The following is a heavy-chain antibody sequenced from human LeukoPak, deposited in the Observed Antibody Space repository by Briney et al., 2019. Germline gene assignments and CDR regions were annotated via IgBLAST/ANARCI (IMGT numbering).Heavy chain of an antibody. V-gene: IGHV4-59*01. J-gene: IGHJ4*02. CDR2: IYYGGST. Sequence: SETLSLTCTVSGGSISSYYWSWIRQPPGKGLEWIGYIYYGGSTSYNPSLKSRVTISVDTSKNQFSLKLSSVTAADTAVYYCARGRPRFDYWGQGTLVTVSS. CDR3: ARGRPRFDY. CDR1: GGSISSYY.